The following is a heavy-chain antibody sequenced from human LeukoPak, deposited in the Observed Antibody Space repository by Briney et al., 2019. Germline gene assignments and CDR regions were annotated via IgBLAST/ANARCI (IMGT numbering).Heavy chain of an antibody. CDR3: ASLAYCGGDCYSLPFDI. V-gene: IGHV1-69*06. D-gene: IGHD2-21*02. J-gene: IGHJ3*02. Sequence: SVKVSCKASGGSFSSYTISWVRQAPGQGLEWMGGIIPIFQTASYAQKLQGRVTITADKSTNTAYMELTNLRSEDTAVYYCASLAYCGGDCYSLPFDIWGQGTMVTVSS. CDR2: IIPIFQTA. CDR1: GGSFSSYT.